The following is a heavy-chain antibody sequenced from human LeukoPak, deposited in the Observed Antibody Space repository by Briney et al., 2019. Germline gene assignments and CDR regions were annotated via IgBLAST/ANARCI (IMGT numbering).Heavy chain of an antibody. J-gene: IGHJ6*02. CDR1: GFTISTYA. D-gene: IGHD6-19*01. CDR2: ISGNGSKT. CDR3: AKNSGWPLDYYYYGMDV. Sequence: PGGSLRLSCAASGFTISTYAMSWVRQAPGKGLEWVSAISGNGSKTYYADSVKGRFTISRDNSKNTLSLQMTNLRAEDTGVYYCAKNSGWPLDYYYYGMDVWGQGTTITVSS. V-gene: IGHV3-23*01.